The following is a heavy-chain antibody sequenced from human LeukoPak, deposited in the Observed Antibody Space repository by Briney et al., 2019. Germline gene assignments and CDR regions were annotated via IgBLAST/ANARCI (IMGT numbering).Heavy chain of an antibody. V-gene: IGHV1-18*01. CDR3: ARKTAMVRFDP. CDR1: GYTFTSYG. Sequence: GASVKVSCKASGYTFTSYGISWVRQAPGQGLEWMGWISAYNGNTNYAQKLQGRVTMTTDTSTSTAYMEMRSLRYDDTAVYYCARKTAMVRFDPWGQGTLVTVSS. CDR2: ISAYNGNT. D-gene: IGHD5-18*01. J-gene: IGHJ5*02.